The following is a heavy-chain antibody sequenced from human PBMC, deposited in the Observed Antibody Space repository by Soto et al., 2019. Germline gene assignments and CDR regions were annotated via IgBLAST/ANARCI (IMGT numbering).Heavy chain of an antibody. CDR1: GYSFTGYG. Sequence: QVQLVQSGGEVKKPGASVKVSCKASGYSFTGYGINWVRQAPGQGPEWLGRITTYNGDTNFAQNFQGRLTMTTDTSTGKTSMELGALRSADPAGYSWRRGGGYSWFPVADVAVAVWAKGT. CDR3: RRGGGYSWFPVADVAVAV. J-gene: IGHJ6*03. V-gene: IGHV1-18*04. CDR2: ITTYNGDT. D-gene: IGHD5-12*01.